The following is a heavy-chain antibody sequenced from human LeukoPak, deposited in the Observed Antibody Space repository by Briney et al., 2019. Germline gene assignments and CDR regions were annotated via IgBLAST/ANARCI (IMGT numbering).Heavy chain of an antibody. CDR1: GFTFSSYG. CDR2: ISGSGGST. CDR3: ARLGSGYYFAFDL. V-gene: IGHV3-23*01. Sequence: GGSLRLSCAASGFTFSSYGMSWVRQAPGKGLEWVSAISGSGGSTYYADSVKGRSTISRDNSKNTLYLQMNGLRAEDTAVYYCARLGSGYYFAFDLWGRGTLVTVSS. D-gene: IGHD3-22*01. J-gene: IGHJ2*01.